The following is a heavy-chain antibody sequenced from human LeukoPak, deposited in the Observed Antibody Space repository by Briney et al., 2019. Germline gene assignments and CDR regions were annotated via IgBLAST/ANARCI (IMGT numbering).Heavy chain of an antibody. CDR1: GGSFSGYY. CDR3: GSHIAARAYYFDY. J-gene: IGHJ4*02. V-gene: IGHV4-34*01. D-gene: IGHD6-6*01. CDR2: INHSGST. Sequence: TSETLSLTCAVYGGSFSGYYWSWIRQPPGKGLEWIGEINHSGSTSYNPSLKSRVTISVDTSKNQFSLKLSSVTAADTAVYYCGSHIAARAYYFDYWGQGTLVTVSS.